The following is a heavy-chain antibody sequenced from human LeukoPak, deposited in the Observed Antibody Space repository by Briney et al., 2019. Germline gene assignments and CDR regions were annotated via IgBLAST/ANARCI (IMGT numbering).Heavy chain of an antibody. CDR2: IGIAGDT. V-gene: IGHV3-13*04. J-gene: IGHJ5*02. CDR3: ARGSSGGNLDP. D-gene: IGHD3-22*01. Sequence: GGSLRLSCAASGFTFSSYDMHWVRQVTGKGLEWVSGIGIAGDTHYPGSVKGRFTISRENAKNSLYLQMNSLRAGDTAVYYCARGSSGGNLDPWGQGTLVTVSS. CDR1: GFTFSSYD.